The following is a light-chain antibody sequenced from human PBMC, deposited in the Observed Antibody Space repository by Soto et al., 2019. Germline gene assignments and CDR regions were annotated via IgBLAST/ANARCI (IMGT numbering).Light chain of an antibody. V-gene: IGKV2-28*01. CDR1: QSLLHSNGYNY. Sequence: DMVITQSPLSLPVTPGEPASISCSSSQSLLHSNGYNYLDWYLQKPGQSPQLLIYLGSNRASGVPDRFSGSGSGTDFTLKISRVEAEDVGVYYCMQALQTRTFGQGTKVDIK. CDR2: LGS. CDR3: MQALQTRT. J-gene: IGKJ1*01.